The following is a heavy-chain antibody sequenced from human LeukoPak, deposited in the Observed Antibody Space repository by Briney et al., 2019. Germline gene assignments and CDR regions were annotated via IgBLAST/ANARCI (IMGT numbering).Heavy chain of an antibody. CDR1: GFTFDDYA. Sequence: GGSLRLSCAASGFTFDDYAMHWVRQAPGKGLEWISGISWDSGSIGYADSVKGRFTISRDNAKNSLYLQMNSLRAEDTALYYCAKDGPVGYSSSWYSVDYGMDVWGQGTTVTVSS. CDR2: ISWDSGSI. J-gene: IGHJ6*02. D-gene: IGHD6-13*01. CDR3: AKDGPVGYSSSWYSVDYGMDV. V-gene: IGHV3-9*01.